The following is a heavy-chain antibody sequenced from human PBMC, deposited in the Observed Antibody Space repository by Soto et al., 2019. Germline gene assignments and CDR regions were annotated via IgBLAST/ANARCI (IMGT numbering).Heavy chain of an antibody. CDR1: GYSFPSFW. CDR3: SRSLQPPRRTVITEGASYFSGMDV. V-gene: IGHV5-51*01. D-gene: IGHD4-17*01. CDR2: ISPGDSDP. Sequence: VGSLKISCTGSGYSFPSFWIVWVRQMPGKGLVLMGIISPGDSDPRYSPSFQGQVTISPEKSFRTAYLKWSRLMAADTAMNYCSRSLQPPRRTVITEGASYFSGMDVWGQGTTVT. J-gene: IGHJ6*02.